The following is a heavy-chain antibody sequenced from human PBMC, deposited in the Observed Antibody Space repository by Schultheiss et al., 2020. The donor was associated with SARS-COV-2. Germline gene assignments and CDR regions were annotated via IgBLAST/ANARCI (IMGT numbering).Heavy chain of an antibody. CDR1: GFTFSNYA. CDR2: ISSSSSYI. Sequence: GGSLRLSCSASGFTFSNYALHWVRQAPGKGLEWVSSISSSSSYIYYADSVKGRFTISRDNAKNSLYLQMNSLRAEDTAVYYCARGGAAAGNFDYWGQGTLVTVSS. J-gene: IGHJ4*02. V-gene: IGHV3-21*04. CDR3: ARGGAAAGNFDY. D-gene: IGHD6-13*01.